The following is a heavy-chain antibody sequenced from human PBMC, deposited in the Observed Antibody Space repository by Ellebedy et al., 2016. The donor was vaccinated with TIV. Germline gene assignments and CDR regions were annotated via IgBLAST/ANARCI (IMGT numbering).Heavy chain of an antibody. CDR2: INHSGST. CDR1: GASFSHYY. V-gene: IGHV4-34*01. CDR3: ARGRGGSYSIPFDL. D-gene: IGHD1-26*01. J-gene: IGHJ4*02. Sequence: SETLSLTXAVHGASFSHYYWSWIRLPPGKGLEWIGEINHSGSTYYNPSLKSRVTISTDASKNQFSLKLSFVTAADTAMYFCARGRGGSYSIPFDLWGQGILVTVSS.